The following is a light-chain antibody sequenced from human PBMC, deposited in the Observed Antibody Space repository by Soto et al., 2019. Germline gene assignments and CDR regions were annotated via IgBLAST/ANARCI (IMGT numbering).Light chain of an antibody. V-gene: IGKV3-15*01. Sequence: EIVMTQSPATLSVSPGERATLSCRASQSVSSNLAWYQQKPGQAPRLLIYGASTRATGIPARFSGSGSGTEFTLTFSSLESEDFAVYYCHHYNNWPYTFGQGTKLEIK. J-gene: IGKJ2*01. CDR2: GAS. CDR3: HHYNNWPYT. CDR1: QSVSSN.